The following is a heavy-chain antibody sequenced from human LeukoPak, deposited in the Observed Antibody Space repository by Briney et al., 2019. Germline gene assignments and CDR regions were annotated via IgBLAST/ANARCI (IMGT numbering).Heavy chain of an antibody. CDR2: ISSTSTTK. Sequence: GGTLRLSCAASGLTFSSYGMSWVRQTPGKGLEWVSYISSTSTTKSYADSVKGRFTISRDNAKNSLYLQMTSLRAEDTAVYYCARGGAARPDYWGQGTLVTVSS. CDR3: ARGGAARPDY. CDR1: GLTFSSYG. J-gene: IGHJ4*02. V-gene: IGHV3-48*01. D-gene: IGHD6-6*01.